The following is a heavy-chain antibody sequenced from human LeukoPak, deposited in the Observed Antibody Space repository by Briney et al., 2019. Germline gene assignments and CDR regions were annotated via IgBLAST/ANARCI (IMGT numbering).Heavy chain of an antibody. CDR2: INHSGST. Sequence: SETLSLTCAVYGGSFSGYYWSWIRQPPGKGLEWIGEINHSGSTNYNPSLKSRVTMSVDTSKNQFSLKLSSVTAADTAVYYCASEVDPAGVSYWGQGTLVTVSS. V-gene: IGHV4-34*01. D-gene: IGHD2-15*01. J-gene: IGHJ4*02. CDR3: ASEVDPAGVSY. CDR1: GGSFSGYY.